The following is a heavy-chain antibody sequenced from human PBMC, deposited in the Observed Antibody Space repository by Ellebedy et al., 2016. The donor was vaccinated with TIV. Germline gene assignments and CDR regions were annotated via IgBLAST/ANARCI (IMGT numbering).Heavy chain of an antibody. Sequence: SETLSLTXASNHSSFGVYYWSWIRQSPGKGLEWIGEISQRGGTNYNPSLRSRVSLSIDPSKKQFSLKLRSVTAADTAVYYCARAGGADYWGQGTLVTVSS. CDR2: ISQRGGT. J-gene: IGHJ4*02. D-gene: IGHD3-10*01. CDR1: HSSFGVYY. CDR3: ARAGGADY. V-gene: IGHV4-34*01.